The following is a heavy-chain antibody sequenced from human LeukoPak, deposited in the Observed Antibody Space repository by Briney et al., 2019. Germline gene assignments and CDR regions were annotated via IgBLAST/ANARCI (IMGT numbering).Heavy chain of an antibody. CDR1: GFTFSSFW. Sequence: GGSLRLSCTASGFTFSSFWMAWVRQATGRGGEWVGNIQQDGSIQYYGDSVKGRLTISRDNAKNSLYLQMNNLRAEDTALYYCATCYDSSGCGWGQGTLVTVSS. CDR3: ATCYDSSGCG. CDR2: IQQDGSIQ. V-gene: IGHV3-7*01. D-gene: IGHD3-22*01. J-gene: IGHJ4*02.